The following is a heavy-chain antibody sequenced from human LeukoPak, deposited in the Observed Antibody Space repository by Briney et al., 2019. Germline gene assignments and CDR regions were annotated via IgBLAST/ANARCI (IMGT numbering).Heavy chain of an antibody. CDR3: ARALPHVRSGYYYYYMDV. CDR1: GYTLTELS. CDR2: FDPENGDT. Sequence: ASVKVSCKVSGYTLTELSIHWVRQAPGEGLEWVGGFDPENGDTIYAQKFQGRVTMTQEPSTDTAYMELSSLRSDDTAVYHCARALPHVRSGYYYYYMDVWGKGTAVTISS. J-gene: IGHJ6*03. D-gene: IGHD6-25*01. V-gene: IGHV1-24*01.